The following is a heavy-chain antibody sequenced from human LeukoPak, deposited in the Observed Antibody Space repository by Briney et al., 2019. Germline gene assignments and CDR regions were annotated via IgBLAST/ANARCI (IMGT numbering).Heavy chain of an antibody. J-gene: IGHJ5*02. Sequence: GASVKVSCKASGGTFSSYAISWVRQAPGQGLEWMGGIIPIFGTANYAQKFQGRVTITADESTSTAYMELSSLRSEDTAVYYCAFQTYYYDSSGLNWFDPWGQGTLVTVSS. CDR2: IIPIFGTA. CDR3: AFQTYYYDSSGLNWFDP. CDR1: GGTFSSYA. D-gene: IGHD3-22*01. V-gene: IGHV1-69*13.